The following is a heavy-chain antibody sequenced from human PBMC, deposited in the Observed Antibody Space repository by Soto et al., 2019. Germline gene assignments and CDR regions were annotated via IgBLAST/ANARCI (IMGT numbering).Heavy chain of an antibody. V-gene: IGHV3-23*01. CDR2: VLQSGSGT. D-gene: IGHD2-2*01. CDR1: GFTFNNYA. CDR3: AKVRRYCSSTSCQNWFDP. J-gene: IGHJ5*02. Sequence: GGSLRLSCAASGFTFNNYAMTWVRQAPGKGLEWVSTVLQSGSGTYYADSVRGRFIISRDNSKNTLYLQMNSLRAEDTAVYYCAKVRRYCSSTSCQNWFDPWGQGTLVTVSS.